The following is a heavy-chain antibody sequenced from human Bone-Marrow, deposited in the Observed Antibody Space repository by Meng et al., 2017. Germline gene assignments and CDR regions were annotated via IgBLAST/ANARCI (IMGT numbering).Heavy chain of an antibody. J-gene: IGHJ6*02. CDR3: ARDFPLESTHRKSYYYYYGMDV. V-gene: IGHV1-18*01. Sequence: ASVKVSCKASGYTFTSYGISWVRQAPGQGLEWMGWISAYNGNTNYAQKLQGRVTMTTDTSTSTAYMELRSLRSDDTAVYYCARDFPLESTHRKSYYYYYGMDVWGQGNTV. CDR1: GYTFTSYG. CDR2: ISAYNGNT.